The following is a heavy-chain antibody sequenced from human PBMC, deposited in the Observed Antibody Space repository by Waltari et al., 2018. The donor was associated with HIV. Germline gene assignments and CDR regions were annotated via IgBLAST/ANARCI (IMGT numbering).Heavy chain of an antibody. CDR2: INPKSGGT. Sequence: QAELVQSGAEVKKPGASVKVSCKASGYTFTDNYIPWVRQAPGHGLEWMGWINPKSGGTKHAQKFQGRVTMTRDTSMSTVYMEVSRLTSDDTAVYYCARGGASTTPRDYNYYGLDVWGQGTTVTVSS. CDR1: GYTFTDNY. D-gene: IGHD2-2*01. J-gene: IGHJ6*02. CDR3: ARGGASTTPRDYNYYGLDV. V-gene: IGHV1-2*02.